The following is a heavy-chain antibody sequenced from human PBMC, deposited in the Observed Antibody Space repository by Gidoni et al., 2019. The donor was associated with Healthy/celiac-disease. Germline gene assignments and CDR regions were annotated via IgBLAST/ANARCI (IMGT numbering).Heavy chain of an antibody. CDR1: GLTVSSNY. D-gene: IGHD3-16*01. Sequence: EVQLVESGGGLIQPGGSLSLSCAASGLTVSSNYMSWVRQAPGKGLEWVSVIYSGGSTYYADSVEGRFTISRDNSKNTLYLQMNSLRAEDTAVYYCARESFGPLGYWGQGTLVTVSS. J-gene: IGHJ4*02. CDR3: ARESFGPLGY. CDR2: IYSGGST. V-gene: IGHV3-53*01.